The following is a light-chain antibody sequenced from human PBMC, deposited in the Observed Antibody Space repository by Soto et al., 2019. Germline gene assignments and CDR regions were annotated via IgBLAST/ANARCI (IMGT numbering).Light chain of an antibody. Sequence: DIQMTQSPSSLSAFVGDRVTLTCRASQSISSYLTWYQKKPGKAPEVLIYAASYLQTGVPSRFSGRGSGTDFTLTIDSLQPEDIATYYCQQYNSDPYTFGQGTRLQIK. CDR2: AAS. J-gene: IGKJ2*01. V-gene: IGKV1-39*01. CDR3: QQYNSDPYT. CDR1: QSISSY.